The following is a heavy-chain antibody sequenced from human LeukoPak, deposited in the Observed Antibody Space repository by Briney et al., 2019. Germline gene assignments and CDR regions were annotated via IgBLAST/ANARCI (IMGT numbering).Heavy chain of an antibody. V-gene: IGHV1-46*01. CDR3: ARDAGGGFGELLSNYYYYYMDV. Sequence: GASVKVSCKASGYTFTGYYMHWVRQAPGQGLEWMGIINPSGGSTSYAQKFQGRVTMTRDTSTSTVYMELSSLRSEDTAVYYCARDAGGGFGELLSNYYYYYMDVWGKGTTVTISS. D-gene: IGHD3-10*01. J-gene: IGHJ6*03. CDR1: GYTFTGYY. CDR2: INPSGGST.